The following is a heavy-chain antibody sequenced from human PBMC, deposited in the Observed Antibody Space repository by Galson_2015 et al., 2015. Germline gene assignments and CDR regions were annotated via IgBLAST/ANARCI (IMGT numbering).Heavy chain of an antibody. CDR1: GYSFTRYW. V-gene: IGHV5-10-1*01. CDR2: IDPSDSYT. Sequence: QSGAEVKKPGESLRISCKGSGYSFTRYWISWVRQMPGKGLEWMGRIDPSDSYTNYSPSFQGHVTISADKSISTAYLQWSSLKPSDTAMYDCARPSRENCSGGSCYVWFDPWGQGTLVTVSS. J-gene: IGHJ5*02. CDR3: ARPSRENCSGGSCYVWFDP. D-gene: IGHD2-15*01.